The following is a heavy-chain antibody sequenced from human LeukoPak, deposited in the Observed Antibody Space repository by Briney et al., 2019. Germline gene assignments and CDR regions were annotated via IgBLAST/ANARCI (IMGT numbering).Heavy chain of an antibody. CDR1: GGSISSYY. Sequence: SETLSLTCIVSGGSISSYYWSWIRQPPGKGLEWIGYIYSRGSTDYNPSLRSRVTISLDTSNHQFSLKLTSVTGADTAVYYCARHVGIHLWSLYFDYWGQGSLVTVSS. V-gene: IGHV4-59*08. D-gene: IGHD5-18*01. CDR2: IYSRGST. J-gene: IGHJ4*02. CDR3: ARHVGIHLWSLYFDY.